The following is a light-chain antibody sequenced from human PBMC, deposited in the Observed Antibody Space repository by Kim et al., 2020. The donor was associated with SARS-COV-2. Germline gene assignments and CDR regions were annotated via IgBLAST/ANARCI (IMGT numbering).Light chain of an antibody. V-gene: IGLV2-14*03. CDR2: DVS. CDR3: SSYTSSSTLNV. Sequence: QSITISCTGTSSDFGGYNYVSWYQQHPGKAPKLMSYDVSNRPSGVSNRFSGSKSGNTASLTISGLQAEDEADYYCSSYTSSSTLNVFGTGTKVTVL. CDR1: SSDFGGYNY. J-gene: IGLJ1*01.